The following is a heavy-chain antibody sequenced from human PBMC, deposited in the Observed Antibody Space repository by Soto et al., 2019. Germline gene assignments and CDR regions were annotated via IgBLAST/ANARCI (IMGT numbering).Heavy chain of an antibody. V-gene: IGHV3-30*03. CDR3: ARGPSYSDSYFDH. CDR2: ISYDGNNK. D-gene: IGHD4-17*01. J-gene: IGHJ4*02. CDR1: ECPFSNYA. Sequence: GGSLRLSCAASECPFSNYAMHWVRQAPGKGLQWLAVISYDGNNKYYADSVEGRFTISRDNSKNTVYLQMNSLRLEDTAVYYCARGPSYSDSYFDHWGQGTLVTVPQ.